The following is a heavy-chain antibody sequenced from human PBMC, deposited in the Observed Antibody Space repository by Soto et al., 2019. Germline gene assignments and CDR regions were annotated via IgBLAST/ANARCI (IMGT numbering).Heavy chain of an antibody. D-gene: IGHD3-3*01. Sequence: QVHLQESGPRLVRPSGTLVLTCAVSGDSLSSDKWWTWVRQPPGKGLEWIGEISHRGSTNYSPSFKVRLGRSVDTTKTQFSLRLTSVTAADTAVYYCAAVPLTSGVVSGRFDPWGQGIKVTVSS. CDR3: AAVPLTSGVVSGRFDP. J-gene: IGHJ5*02. CDR2: ISHRGST. CDR1: GDSLSSDKW. V-gene: IGHV4-4*02.